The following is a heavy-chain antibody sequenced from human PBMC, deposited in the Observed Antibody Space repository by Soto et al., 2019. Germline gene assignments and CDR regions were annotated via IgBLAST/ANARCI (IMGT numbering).Heavy chain of an antibody. D-gene: IGHD3-16*02. Sequence: QVQLVQSGAEVKKPGASVKVSCKASGYTFTSYGISWVRQAPGQGLEWMGWIRAYNGNTNYAQKLQGRVTMTTDTSTSTAYMELRSLRSDDTAVYYCARDRYPEDYIWGSYRLAFDIWGQGTMVTVSS. J-gene: IGHJ3*02. CDR1: GYTFTSYG. V-gene: IGHV1-18*01. CDR2: IRAYNGNT. CDR3: ARDRYPEDYIWGSYRLAFDI.